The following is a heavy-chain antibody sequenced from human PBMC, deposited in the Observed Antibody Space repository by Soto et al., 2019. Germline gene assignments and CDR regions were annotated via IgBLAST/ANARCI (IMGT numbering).Heavy chain of an antibody. Sequence: GGSLRLSCAASGFTFSSYAMSWVRQAPGKGLEWVSAISGSGRSTYYADSVKGRFTISRDNSKNTLYLQMNSLRAEDTAVYYCAKGGGGYYYYYMDVWGKGTTVTVSS. CDR1: GFTFSSYA. V-gene: IGHV3-23*01. D-gene: IGHD2-15*01. CDR2: ISGSGRST. CDR3: AKGGGGYYYYYMDV. J-gene: IGHJ6*03.